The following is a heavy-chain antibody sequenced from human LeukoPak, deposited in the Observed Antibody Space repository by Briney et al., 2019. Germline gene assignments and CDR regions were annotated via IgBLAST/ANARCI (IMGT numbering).Heavy chain of an antibody. CDR3: ARSETTVIYYFDY. V-gene: IGHV3-30-3*01. J-gene: IGHJ4*02. CDR1: GFTFSSYA. Sequence: PGGSLRLSCAASGFTFSSYAMHWVRQAPGKGLEWVAVISYDGSNKYYADSVKGRFTISRDNSKNTLYLQMNSLRAEDTAVYYCARSETTVIYYFDYWGQGTLVTVSS. D-gene: IGHD4-17*01. CDR2: ISYDGSNK.